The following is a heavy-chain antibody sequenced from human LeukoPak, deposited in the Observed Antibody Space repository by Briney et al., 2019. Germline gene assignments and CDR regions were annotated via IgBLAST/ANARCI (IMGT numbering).Heavy chain of an antibody. CDR1: GGSFSGYY. CDR2: INHSGST. V-gene: IGHV4-34*01. J-gene: IGHJ5*02. D-gene: IGHD3-3*01. Sequence: SETLSLTCAVYGGSFSGYYWSWIRQPPGKGLEWIGEINHSGSTNYNPSLKSRVTISVDTSKNQFSLKLSPVVAADTAVYYCARGLRYRFEWLLYRHVHWFDPWGQGTLVTVSS. CDR3: ARGLRYRFEWLLYRHVHWFDP.